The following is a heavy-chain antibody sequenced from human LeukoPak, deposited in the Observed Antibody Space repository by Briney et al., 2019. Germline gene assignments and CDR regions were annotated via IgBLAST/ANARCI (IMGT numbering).Heavy chain of an antibody. J-gene: IGHJ6*02. Sequence: SETLSLTCTVSGGSISSGDYYWSWIRQPPGKGLEWIGYIYYSGSTYYNPSLKSRVTISVDTSKNQFSLKLSSVTAADTAVYYCARDGAAGLYYYYYGMDVWGQGTTVTVSS. D-gene: IGHD6-13*01. CDR1: GGSISSGDYY. CDR2: IYYSGST. CDR3: ARDGAAGLYYYYYGMDV. V-gene: IGHV4-30-4*01.